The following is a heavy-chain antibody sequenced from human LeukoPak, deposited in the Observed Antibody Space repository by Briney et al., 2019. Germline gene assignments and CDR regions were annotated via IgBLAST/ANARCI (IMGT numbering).Heavy chain of an antibody. Sequence: GGCLRLFCAVSGFTFSSYAMSWVRQARGKGLEGVSAISGSGGSTFYADSVKGRFTISRDNSKNTLYLQMNSLRAEDTAIYYCAKDIVVVPAAMTSFDYWGQGTLVTVSS. CDR2: ISGSGGST. J-gene: IGHJ4*02. D-gene: IGHD2-2*01. CDR1: GFTFSSYA. CDR3: AKDIVVVPAAMTSFDY. V-gene: IGHV3-23*01.